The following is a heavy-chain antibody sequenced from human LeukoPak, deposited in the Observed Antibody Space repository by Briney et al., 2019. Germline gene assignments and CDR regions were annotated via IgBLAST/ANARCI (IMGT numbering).Heavy chain of an antibody. CDR2: ISYDGSNK. CDR3: ARIIAAVDY. D-gene: IGHD6-13*01. J-gene: IGHJ4*02. Sequence: PGGSLRLSCAASGFTFSSYSMNWVRQAPGKGLEWVAVISYDGSNKYYADSVKGRFTISRDNSKNTLYLQMNSLRAEDTAVYYCARIIAAVDYWGQGTLVTVSS. V-gene: IGHV3-30*03. CDR1: GFTFSSYS.